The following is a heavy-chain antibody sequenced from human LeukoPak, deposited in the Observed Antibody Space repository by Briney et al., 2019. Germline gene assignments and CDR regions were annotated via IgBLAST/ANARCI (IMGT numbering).Heavy chain of an antibody. Sequence: SETLSLTCTVSGGSISSGSYYWSWIRQPAGKGLEWIGRIYTSGSTNYNPSLKSRVSISVDTSKNQFSLKLSSVTAAGTAVYYCAREDYSYPTSGPFDPWGQGTLVTVSS. CDR2: IYTSGST. V-gene: IGHV4-61*02. CDR3: AREDYSYPTSGPFDP. J-gene: IGHJ5*02. CDR1: GGSISSGSYY. D-gene: IGHD4-11*01.